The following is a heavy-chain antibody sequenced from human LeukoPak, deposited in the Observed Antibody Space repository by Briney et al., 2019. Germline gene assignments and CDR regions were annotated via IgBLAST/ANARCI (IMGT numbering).Heavy chain of an antibody. D-gene: IGHD3-10*01. V-gene: IGHV3-64*01. J-gene: IGHJ4*02. Sequence: PGGSLRLSCAASGFTFSTSPMHWVRQAPGKGLEYVSAINSNGGTTYYANSVKGRFTISRDNAKSSLYLQMNSLRAEDTAVYYCAKRPNIYYYGSGSGNFDYWGQGTLVTVSS. CDR1: GFTFSTSP. CDR2: INSNGGTT. CDR3: AKRPNIYYYGSGSGNFDY.